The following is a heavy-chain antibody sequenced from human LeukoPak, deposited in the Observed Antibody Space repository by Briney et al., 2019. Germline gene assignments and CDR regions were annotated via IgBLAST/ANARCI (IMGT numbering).Heavy chain of an antibody. V-gene: IGHV4-59*01. D-gene: IGHD1-26*01. J-gene: IGHJ4*02. CDR3: ARGMGAPDY. Sequence: SETLSLTCTVSGGSTSRYYWSWIRQPPGKGLEWIGFIYYSGSTNYNPSLRSRVTISVDTSKNQFSLKLSSVTAADTAVYYCARGMGAPDYWGQGTLVTVSS. CDR1: GGSTSRYY. CDR2: IYYSGST.